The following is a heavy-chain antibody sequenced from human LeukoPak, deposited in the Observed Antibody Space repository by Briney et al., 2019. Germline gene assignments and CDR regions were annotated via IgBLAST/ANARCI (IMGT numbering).Heavy chain of an antibody. CDR3: VRSYNYGYVFNY. D-gene: IGHD5-18*01. V-gene: IGHV3-74*01. CDR1: AFTFSSYW. J-gene: IGHJ4*02. CDR2: INSDGSST. Sequence: GGSLRLSCAASAFTFSSYWMHWVRHAPGKGLMWVSRINSDGSSTSYADSVKGRFTISRDNAKNTLYLQMNSLRAEDTAVYHCVRSYNYGYVFNYWGQGTLVTVSS.